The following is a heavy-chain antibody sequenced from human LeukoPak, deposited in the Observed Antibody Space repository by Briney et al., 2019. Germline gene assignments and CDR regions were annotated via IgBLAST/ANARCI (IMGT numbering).Heavy chain of an antibody. D-gene: IGHD1-1*01. CDR3: ARMSSTTGNFFDY. CDR2: IDWDDDK. CDR1: GFSLSTSGMC. V-gene: IGHV2-70*11. Sequence: SGPTLVNPTQTLTLTCTFSGFSLSTSGMCVSWIRQPPGKALEWLARIDWDDDKYYNTSLKTRLTISMDTSKNQVVLTMTNMGPVDTATYYCARMSSTTGNFFDYWGQGTLVTVSS. J-gene: IGHJ4*02.